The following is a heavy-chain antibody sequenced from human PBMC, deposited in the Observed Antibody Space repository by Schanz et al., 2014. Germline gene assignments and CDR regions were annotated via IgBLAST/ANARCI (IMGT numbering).Heavy chain of an antibody. D-gene: IGHD3-3*01. Sequence: AQLVESGGGVVQPGGSLRLSCAASRFAFSNCGMHWVRQAPGKGLEWVANINQDASEKYYVEAVKGRFTVSRDNDKNSRFLQMNSLRAEDTAVYYCARADFWKGYASLDYYYGMDVWGQGTTVTVSS. J-gene: IGHJ6*02. CDR2: INQDASEK. V-gene: IGHV3-7*01. CDR1: RFAFSNCG. CDR3: ARADFWKGYASLDYYYGMDV.